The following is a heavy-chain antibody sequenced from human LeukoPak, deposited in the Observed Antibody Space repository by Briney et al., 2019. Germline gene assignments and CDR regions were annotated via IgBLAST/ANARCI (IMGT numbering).Heavy chain of an antibody. Sequence: SETLSLTCTVSGGSINNYFWAWIRQPPGKGLEWIGYIHSGGNTVYNPPLKSRVTFSVDTSKNQFSLTLNSLTAADTAVYYRARIGSTIATGIIDYWGQGTLVTVSS. CDR2: IHSGGNT. CDR1: GGSINNYF. D-gene: IGHD1-1*01. CDR3: ARIGSTIATGIIDY. V-gene: IGHV4-59*01. J-gene: IGHJ4*02.